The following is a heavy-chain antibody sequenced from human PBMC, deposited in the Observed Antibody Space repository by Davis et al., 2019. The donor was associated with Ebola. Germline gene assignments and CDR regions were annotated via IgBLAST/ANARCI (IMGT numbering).Heavy chain of an antibody. CDR2: ISGSGGST. Sequence: GGSLRLSCAASGFTFSSYAMSWVRQAPGKGLEWVSAISGSGGSTYYADSVKGRFTISRDNSKNTLYLQMNSLRAEDTALYYCAKPNDSSGYYYDYWGQGTLVTVSS. CDR1: GFTFSSYA. V-gene: IGHV3-23*01. CDR3: AKPNDSSGYYYDY. D-gene: IGHD3-22*01. J-gene: IGHJ4*02.